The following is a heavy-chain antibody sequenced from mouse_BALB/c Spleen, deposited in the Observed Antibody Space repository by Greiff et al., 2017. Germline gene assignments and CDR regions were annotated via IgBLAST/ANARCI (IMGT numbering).Heavy chain of an antibody. Sequence: EVMLVESGGGLVKPGGSLKLSCAASGFTFSSYAMSWVRQTPEKRLEWVASISSGGSTYYPDSVKGRFTISRDNARNILYLQMSSLRSEDTAMYYCARTGNRYDSHWYFDVWGAGTTVTVSS. D-gene: IGHD2-14*01. J-gene: IGHJ1*01. V-gene: IGHV5-6-5*01. CDR1: GFTFSSYA. CDR2: ISSGGST. CDR3: ARTGNRYDSHWYFDV.